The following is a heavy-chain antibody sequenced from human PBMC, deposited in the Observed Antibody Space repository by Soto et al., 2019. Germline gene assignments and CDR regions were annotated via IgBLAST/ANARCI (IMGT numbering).Heavy chain of an antibody. CDR1: GGSISSRSYY. V-gene: IGHV4-39*01. J-gene: IGHJ4*02. CDR2: IYYDGIT. CDR3: ARSDGHYYFDN. Sequence: SETLSLTCTVSGGSISSRSYYWGWIRQPPGKGLEWIASIYYDGITYYNPSLKSRVTMSVDTSKNQFSLKLGSVTAADTAVFYCARSDGHYYFDNWGQGTLVTVSS.